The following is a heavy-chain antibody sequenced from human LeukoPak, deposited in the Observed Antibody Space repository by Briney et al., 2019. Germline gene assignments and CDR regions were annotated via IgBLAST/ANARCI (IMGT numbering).Heavy chain of an antibody. Sequence: SQTLSLTCTVSGGSISSGGYYWSWIRQPPGKGLEWIGYIYHSGSTYYNPSLKSRVTISVDRSKNQFCLKLSSVTAADTAVYYCARVVVPAAYDYWGQGTLVTVSS. D-gene: IGHD2-2*01. CDR2: IYHSGST. CDR3: ARVVVPAAYDY. J-gene: IGHJ4*02. V-gene: IGHV4-30-2*01. CDR1: GGSISSGGYY.